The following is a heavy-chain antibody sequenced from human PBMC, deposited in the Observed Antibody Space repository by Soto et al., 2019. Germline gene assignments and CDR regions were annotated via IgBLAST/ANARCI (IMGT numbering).Heavy chain of an antibody. Sequence: QVQLQESGPGLVKPSETLSLTCTVSGGSISSDYWSWTRQPPGTGLEWIGYIYYSGSTNYNPSLKSRVNIELDEYKNQFSLKLSSVTAAYTAVYYCVRLCRDSAYRYFYSGDVWGKGTTVTVSS. D-gene: IGHD3-10*01. CDR2: IYYSGST. V-gene: IGHV4-59*01. CDR3: VRLCRDSAYRYFYSGDV. CDR1: GGSISSDY. J-gene: IGHJ6*03.